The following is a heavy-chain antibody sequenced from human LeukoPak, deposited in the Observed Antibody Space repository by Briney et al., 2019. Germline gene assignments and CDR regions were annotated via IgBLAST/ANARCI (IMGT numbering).Heavy chain of an antibody. CDR1: GGSTSSSTYF. Sequence: PSETLSLTCTVSGGSTSSSTYFWGWIRQPPGKGLGWIGSVHYSGSTYYNPSLKSRVTISVDTSKNQFSLKLSSVTAADTAVYYCARSYSNYRWFDPWGQGTLVTVSS. CDR2: VHYSGST. D-gene: IGHD4-11*01. CDR3: ARSYSNYRWFDP. V-gene: IGHV4-39*07. J-gene: IGHJ5*02.